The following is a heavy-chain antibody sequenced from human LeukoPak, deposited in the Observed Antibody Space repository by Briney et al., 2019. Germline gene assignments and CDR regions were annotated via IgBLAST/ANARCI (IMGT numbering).Heavy chain of an antibody. CDR2: IKQDGSEK. J-gene: IGHJ4*02. V-gene: IGHV3-7*03. Sequence: GGSLRLSCAASGFTFSSYWMSWVRQAPGKGLEWVANIKQDGSEKYYVDSVKGRFTISRDNAKNSLYLQMNSLRAEDTAVYYCARFSRLAARGGFDYWGQGTLVTVSS. D-gene: IGHD6-6*01. CDR1: GFTFSSYW. CDR3: ARFSRLAARGGFDY.